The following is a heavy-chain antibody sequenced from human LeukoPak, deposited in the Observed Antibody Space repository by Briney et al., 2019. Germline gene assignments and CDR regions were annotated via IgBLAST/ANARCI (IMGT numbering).Heavy chain of an antibody. V-gene: IGHV4-34*01. Sequence: SETLSLTCAVYGGSFSGYYWSWIRQPPGKGLEWIGEINHSGSTNYNPSLKSRVTISVDTSKNQFSLKLSSVTAADTAVYYCARGLPYYYDSSGYYRAWGQGTLVTVSS. CDR1: GGSFSGYY. J-gene: IGHJ5*02. CDR3: ARGLPYYYDSSGYYRA. D-gene: IGHD3-22*01. CDR2: INHSGST.